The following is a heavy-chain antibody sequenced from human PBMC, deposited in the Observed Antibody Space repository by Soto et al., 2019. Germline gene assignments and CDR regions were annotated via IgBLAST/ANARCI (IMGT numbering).Heavy chain of an antibody. D-gene: IGHD6-19*01. CDR1: GDSITSNVW. CDR3: ARDAAVPGETDRFDY. V-gene: IGHV4-4*02. CDR2: VYHNGLT. J-gene: IGHJ4*02. Sequence: QVQLQESGPRLVKPSGTLSLTCAVSGDSITSNVWWSWVRQPPGKGLEWIGEVYHNGLTHYTPSLRSRATMSVDTSKNQFSLKLASVTAADTAIYYCARDAAVPGETDRFDYWGQGALVTVSS.